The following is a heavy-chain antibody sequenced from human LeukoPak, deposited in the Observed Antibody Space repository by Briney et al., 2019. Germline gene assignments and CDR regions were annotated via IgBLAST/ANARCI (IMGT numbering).Heavy chain of an antibody. CDR3: ANEIRPNDY. J-gene: IGHJ4*02. D-gene: IGHD4-17*01. Sequence: GGSLRLSCAASGFTFSSYWMSWVRQAPGKGLEWVANIKQDGSEKYYVDSVKGRFTISRDNSKNTVYLQMNSLRAEDTAVYYCANEIRPNDYWGQGTLVTVSS. CDR1: GFTFSSYW. CDR2: IKQDGSEK. V-gene: IGHV3-7*03.